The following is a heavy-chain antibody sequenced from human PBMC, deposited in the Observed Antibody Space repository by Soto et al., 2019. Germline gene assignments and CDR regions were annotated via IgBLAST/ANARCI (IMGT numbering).Heavy chain of an antibody. CDR2: ISGSGGST. CDR3: AKDLGRRVIAVAGNFDY. CDR1: GFTFSSYA. Sequence: EVQLLESGGGLVQPGGSLRLSCAASGFTFSSYAMSWVRQAPGKGLEWVSAISGSGGSTYYADSVKGRFTISRDNSKNTLYLQMNSLIAEDTDVYYCAKDLGRRVIAVAGNFDYWGQGTLVTVSS. V-gene: IGHV3-23*01. J-gene: IGHJ4*02. D-gene: IGHD6-19*01.